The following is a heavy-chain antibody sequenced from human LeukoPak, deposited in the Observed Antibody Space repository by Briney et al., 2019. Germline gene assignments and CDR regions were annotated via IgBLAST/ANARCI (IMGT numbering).Heavy chain of an antibody. J-gene: IGHJ4*02. D-gene: IGHD5-18*01. CDR2: IRSKAYGGTT. CDR1: GFTFADYA. Sequence: GGSLRLSCTTSGFTFADYAMSWFRQAPGKGLEWVGFIRSKAYGGTTEYAVSLKGRFTISRDDSKSIAYLQMNSLKTEDTAVYYCTRGIGYGYGYWGQGTLVTVSS. V-gene: IGHV3-49*03. CDR3: TRGIGYGYGY.